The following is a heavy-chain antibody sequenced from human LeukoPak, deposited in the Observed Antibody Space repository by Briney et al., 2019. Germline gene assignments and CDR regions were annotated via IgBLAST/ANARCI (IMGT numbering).Heavy chain of an antibody. CDR1: GYTFTSYA. V-gene: IGHV1-3*01. J-gene: IGHJ3*02. Sequence: GASVKVSCKASGYTFTSYAMHWVRQAPGQRLEWMGWINAGNGNTKYSQKFQGRVTITRDTSASTAYMELSSLRSEDTAVYYCARSISSGWYFSAFDIWGQGTMVTVSS. D-gene: IGHD6-19*01. CDR2: INAGNGNT. CDR3: ARSISSGWYFSAFDI.